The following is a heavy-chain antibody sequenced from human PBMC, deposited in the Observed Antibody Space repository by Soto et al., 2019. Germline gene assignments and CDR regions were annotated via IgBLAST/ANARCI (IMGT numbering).Heavy chain of an antibody. J-gene: IGHJ5*02. CDR1: GGSISSGGYY. CDR2: IYYSGST. Sequence: QVQLQESGPGLVKPSQTLSLTCTVSGGSISSGGYYSSWIRQHPGKGLEWIGYIYYSGSTYYNPSLKSRVTISVDTSKNQFSLKLSSVTAADTAVYYCARVRFGVVIIRGSHNWFDPWGQGTLVTVSS. D-gene: IGHD3-3*01. CDR3: ARVRFGVVIIRGSHNWFDP. V-gene: IGHV4-31*03.